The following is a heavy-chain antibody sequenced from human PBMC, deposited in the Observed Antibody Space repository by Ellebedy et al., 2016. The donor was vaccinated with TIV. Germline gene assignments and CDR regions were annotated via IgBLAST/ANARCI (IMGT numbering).Heavy chain of an antibody. D-gene: IGHD4-23*01. CDR1: GFTFSSYN. CDR3: ATDYIGNSGAYDT. J-gene: IGHJ3*01. CDR2: ISSNSGNK. V-gene: IGHV3-21*01. Sequence: PGGSLRLSCAASGFTFSSYNMNWVRQAPGKGLEWVSSISSNSGNKYCADSVEGRFTISRDNARNSLYLQMNSLRAEDTAVYFCATDYIGNSGAYDTWGQGTLVIVSS.